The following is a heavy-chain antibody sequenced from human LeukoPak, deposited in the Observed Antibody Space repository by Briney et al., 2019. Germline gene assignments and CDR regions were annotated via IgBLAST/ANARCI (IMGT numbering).Heavy chain of an antibody. CDR2: ISGSGGST. D-gene: IGHD1-26*01. CDR1: GFTFSNYA. J-gene: IGHJ4*02. CDR3: AKARPVEWELSYIYQDFDF. V-gene: IGHV3-23*01. Sequence: GGSLRLSCAASGFTFSNYAMSWVRQAPGKGLEWVSVISGSGGSTYYTDSVKGRFTISRDNSKNTPYLQMYSLRAEDTAVYYCAKARPVEWELSYIYQDFDFWGQGTLVTVSS.